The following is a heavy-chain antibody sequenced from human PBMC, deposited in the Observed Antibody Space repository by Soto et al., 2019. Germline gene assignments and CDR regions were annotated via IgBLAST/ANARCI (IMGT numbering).Heavy chain of an antibody. Sequence: GGSLRLSCAASGFTFRSYAMIWVRQAPGKGLEWVSAISGSGGSTYYADSVKGRFTISRDNSKNTLYLQMYNLRAEDTALYYCARDREVRTAAEGMHYYMDVWGKGTTVTVSS. D-gene: IGHD6-13*01. J-gene: IGHJ6*03. CDR3: ARDREVRTAAEGMHYYMDV. CDR1: GFTFRSYA. V-gene: IGHV3-23*01. CDR2: ISGSGGST.